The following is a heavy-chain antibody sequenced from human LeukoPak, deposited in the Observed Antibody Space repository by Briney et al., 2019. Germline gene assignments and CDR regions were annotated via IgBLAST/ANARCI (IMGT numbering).Heavy chain of an antibody. CDR3: ARVPRYYYGSGSYYPGSYYGMDV. CDR2: IYYSGST. V-gene: IGHV4-39*07. D-gene: IGHD3-10*01. Sequence: PSETLSLTCTVSGGSISSGDYYWGWIRQPPGKGLEWIGSIYYSGSTYYNPSLKSRVTISVDTSKNQFSLKLSSVTAADTAVYYCARVPRYYYGSGSYYPGSYYGMDVWGQGTTVTVSS. CDR1: GGSISSGDYY. J-gene: IGHJ6*02.